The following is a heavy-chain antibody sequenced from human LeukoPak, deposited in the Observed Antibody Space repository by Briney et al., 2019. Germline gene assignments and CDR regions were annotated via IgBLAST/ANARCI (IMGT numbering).Heavy chain of an antibody. CDR2: IIPILNIA. Sequence: SVKVSCKASGGTFSSYAISWVRQAPGQGLEWMGRIIPILNIANYAQKFLGRVTIAADKSTSTAYMELSSLRSEDTAVYYCARGRAFQYYDSPFDPWGQGTLVTVSS. D-gene: IGHD3-22*01. CDR3: ARGRAFQYYDSPFDP. CDR1: GGTFSSYA. V-gene: IGHV1-69*04. J-gene: IGHJ5*02.